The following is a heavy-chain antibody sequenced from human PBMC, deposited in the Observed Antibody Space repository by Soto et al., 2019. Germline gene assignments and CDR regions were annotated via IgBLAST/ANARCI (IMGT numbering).Heavy chain of an antibody. CDR3: AKELYSGSYRPYYYYGMDV. V-gene: IGHV3-23*01. Sequence: LRLSCAASGFTFSSYAMSWVRQAPGKGLDWVSAISGSGGSTYYADSVKGRFTISRDNSKNTLYLQMNSLRAEDKAVYYCAKELYSGSYRPYYYYGMDVWGQGTTVTVSS. CDR2: ISGSGGST. J-gene: IGHJ6*02. CDR1: GFTFSSYA. D-gene: IGHD1-26*01.